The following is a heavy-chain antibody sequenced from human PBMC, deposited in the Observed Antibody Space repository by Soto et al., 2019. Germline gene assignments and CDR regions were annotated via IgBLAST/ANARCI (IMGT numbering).Heavy chain of an antibody. CDR1: GFTFSSYG. V-gene: IGHV3-30*18. CDR3: AKDGFEEQWYYGMDV. J-gene: IGHJ6*02. Sequence: ESGGGVVQPGRSLRLSCAASGFTFSSYGMHWVRQAPGKGLEWVAVISYDGSNKYYADSVKGRFTISRDNSKNTLYLQMNSLRAEDTAVYYCAKDGFEEQWYYGMDVWGQGTTVTVSS. D-gene: IGHD6-19*01. CDR2: ISYDGSNK.